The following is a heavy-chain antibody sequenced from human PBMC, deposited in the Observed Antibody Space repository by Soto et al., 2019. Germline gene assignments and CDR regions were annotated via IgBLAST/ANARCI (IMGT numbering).Heavy chain of an antibody. D-gene: IGHD1-26*01. CDR3: AHGEGIVNSIVYFDS. V-gene: IGHV1-24*01. CDR1: GYFLTALS. J-gene: IGHJ4*02. CDR2: FDREDGET. Sequence: ASVKVSCKVSGYFLTALSIHWVRQAPGKGLEWMGGFDREDGETIYAQKFQGRVTMTEDTSTDSAYMELSSLTSEDTAIYYCAHGEGIVNSIVYFDSWGQGTLVXV.